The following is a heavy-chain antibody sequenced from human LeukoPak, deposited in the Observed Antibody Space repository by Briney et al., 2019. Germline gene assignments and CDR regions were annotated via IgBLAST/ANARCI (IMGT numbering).Heavy chain of an antibody. J-gene: IGHJ5*02. Sequence: SETLSLTCTVSGGSISSYYWSWIRQPSGKGLEWIGYVYYSGSTNYNPSLKSRVTISVDTSKNQFSLKLSSVTAADTAVYYCAREAYDSSGYYYWFDPWGQGTLVTVSS. CDR3: AREAYDSSGYYYWFDP. V-gene: IGHV4-59*01. D-gene: IGHD3-22*01. CDR1: GGSISSYY. CDR2: VYYSGST.